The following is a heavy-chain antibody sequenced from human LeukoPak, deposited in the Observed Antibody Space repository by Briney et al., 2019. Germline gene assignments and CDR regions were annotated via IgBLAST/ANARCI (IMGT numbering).Heavy chain of an antibody. D-gene: IGHD3-9*01. CDR1: GYSFTGYY. CDR3: ARYDILTGSIDY. Sequence: GASVKVSCKASGYSFTGYYMHWVRQAPGQGLEWMGWINPYSGGTNYAQKFQGRVTMTRDTSISTAYMELSRLKSDDTAVYYCARYDILTGSIDYWGQGTLVTVSS. J-gene: IGHJ4*02. V-gene: IGHV1-2*02. CDR2: INPYSGGT.